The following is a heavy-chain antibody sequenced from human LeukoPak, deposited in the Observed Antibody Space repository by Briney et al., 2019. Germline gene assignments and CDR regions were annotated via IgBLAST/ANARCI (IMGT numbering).Heavy chain of an antibody. CDR1: GGSVTDYY. J-gene: IGHJ4*02. D-gene: IGHD7-27*01. Sequence: SETLSLTCTVSGGSVTDYYWSWIRQSPGKGLEWIGYIYYTGTSYNPSLKSRVTISSDTSKNQFSLKLISVTAADTAVYYCASRKLGNDYWGQGTLVTVSS. V-gene: IGHV4-59*02. CDR3: ASRKLGNDY. CDR2: IYYTGT.